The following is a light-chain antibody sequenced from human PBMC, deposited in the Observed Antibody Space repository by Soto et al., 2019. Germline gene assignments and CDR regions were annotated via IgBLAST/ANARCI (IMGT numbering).Light chain of an antibody. CDR2: KAS. CDR1: QTISSW. Sequence: DIQMTQSPSTLSGSVGDRVTITCRASQTISSWLAWYQQKPGKAPKLLIYKASSLESGVPSRFSGSGSETEFTLTISSLQPDDSATYYCQQYNSYSFGQGTKVDIK. J-gene: IGKJ1*01. CDR3: QQYNSYS. V-gene: IGKV1-5*03.